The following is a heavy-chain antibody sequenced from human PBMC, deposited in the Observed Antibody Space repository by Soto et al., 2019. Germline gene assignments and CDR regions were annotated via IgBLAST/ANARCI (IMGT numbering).Heavy chain of an antibody. J-gene: IGHJ4*02. CDR1: RFTFTIFA. CDR3: TKEVSLGSTVDLGY. CDR2: ISGSGGST. V-gene: IGHV3-23*01. D-gene: IGHD7-27*01. Sequence: VGSLRLSCAASRFTFTIFAMSWVRQSPGKGLEWVSTISGSGGSTYYADAVKGRFTISRDNSMGTLYLQMKSLRVEDTAIYYCTKEVSLGSTVDLGYWGQGTLVTVSS.